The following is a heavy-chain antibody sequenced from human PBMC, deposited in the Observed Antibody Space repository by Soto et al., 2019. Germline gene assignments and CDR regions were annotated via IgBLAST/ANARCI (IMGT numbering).Heavy chain of an antibody. Sequence: GGSLRLSCAASGFTFSNYWMTWVRQAPGKGLEWVAIIKQDGSEKYYVDSVKGRLTISRDNAKSSLYLEGNNLRADDTAVYYCARIETGYIGYDVYYYGMDVWGQGTTVTVSS. V-gene: IGHV3-7*05. D-gene: IGHD5-12*01. J-gene: IGHJ6*02. CDR2: IKQDGSEK. CDR1: GFTFSNYW. CDR3: ARIETGYIGYDVYYYGMDV.